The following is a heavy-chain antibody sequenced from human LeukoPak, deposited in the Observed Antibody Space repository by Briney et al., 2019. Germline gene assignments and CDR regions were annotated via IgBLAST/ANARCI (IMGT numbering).Heavy chain of an antibody. D-gene: IGHD2-15*01. CDR1: GFTFNTYA. V-gene: IGHV3-64*01. J-gene: IGHJ4*02. CDR3: ARASGRGLYYFDY. Sequence: GGSLRLSCAASGFTFNTYAMHWVRQAPGKGLEFVSSISSSGGNTYYANSVKGRFTISRDDSKNTLYLQMGSLRPEDMAVYYCARASGRGLYYFDYWGPGTLVTVSS. CDR2: ISSSGGNT.